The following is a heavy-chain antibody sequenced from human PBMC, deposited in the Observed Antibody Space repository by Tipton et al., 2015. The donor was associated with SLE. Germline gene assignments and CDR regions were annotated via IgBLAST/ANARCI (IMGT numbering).Heavy chain of an antibody. CDR3: AREGEIVVPLRAYYYLDV. Sequence: TLSLTCTVSGGSVRSHYWSWIRQSPGKGLEWIGYISDSGSTNYNPSLKSRVAISVDTSKNHFSLILTSVSAADTAVYYCAREGEIVVPLRAYYYLDVWGKGTTVTVSS. J-gene: IGHJ6*03. CDR1: GGSVRSHY. D-gene: IGHD2-2*01. CDR2: ISDSGST. V-gene: IGHV4-59*02.